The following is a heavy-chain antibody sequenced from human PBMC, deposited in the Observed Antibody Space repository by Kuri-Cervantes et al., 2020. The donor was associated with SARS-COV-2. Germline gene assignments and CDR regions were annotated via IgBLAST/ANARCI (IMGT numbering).Heavy chain of an antibody. CDR3: ARPETAYYVGY. V-gene: IGHV5-51*01. Sequence: GESLKISCQDSGYTFTNFWIGWVRQQPGKGLEWMGVIFPGDSDSRYSPSFQGQVTISADKSISTAYLQWSSLKASDTAMYYCARPETAYYVGYWGQGTLVTVSS. J-gene: IGHJ4*02. CDR1: GYTFTNFW. D-gene: IGHD3-10*02. CDR2: IFPGDSDS.